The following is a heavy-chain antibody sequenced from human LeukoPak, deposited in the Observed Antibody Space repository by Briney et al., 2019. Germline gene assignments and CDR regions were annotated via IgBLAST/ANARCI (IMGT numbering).Heavy chain of an antibody. CDR3: ARVSSEDIVVVPAAIPSIAFDY. D-gene: IGHD2-2*02. CDR2: IYYSGST. J-gene: IGHJ4*02. Sequence: SETLSLTCTVSGGSISSYYWSWIRQPPGKGLEWIGYIYYSGSTNYNPSLKSRVTISVDTSKNQFSLKLSSATAADTAVYYCARVSSEDIVVVPAAIPSIAFDYWGQGTLVTVSS. V-gene: IGHV4-59*01. CDR1: GGSISSYY.